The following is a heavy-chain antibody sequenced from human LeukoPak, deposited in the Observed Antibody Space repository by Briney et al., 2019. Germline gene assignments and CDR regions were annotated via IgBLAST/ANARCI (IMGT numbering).Heavy chain of an antibody. Sequence: GGSLRLSCAASGFTFSSYAMSWVRQAPGQGLEWISGISDSGGSTYYADSVKGRCTISRDNSKNTVSLQMNNLRAEDTAVYFCARHDSFIPYWGQGTLVTVTS. V-gene: IGHV3-23*01. D-gene: IGHD3-16*02. J-gene: IGHJ4*02. CDR1: GFTFSSYA. CDR3: ARHDSFIPY. CDR2: ISDSGGST.